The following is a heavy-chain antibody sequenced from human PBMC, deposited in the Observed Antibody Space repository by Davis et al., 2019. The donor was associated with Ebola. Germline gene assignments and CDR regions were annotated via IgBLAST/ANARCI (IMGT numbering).Heavy chain of an antibody. D-gene: IGHD3-9*01. CDR1: GFTFSTYS. V-gene: IGHV3-48*02. CDR2: ISGSSLTI. Sequence: GGSLRLSCVASGFTFSTYSMTWVRQAPGKGLEWISYISGSSLTIYHADSVKGRFTTSRDNPKTSLYLQMNSLRDEDTAVYYCARLMEDDYDILPYGMDVWGQGPTVTVSS. CDR3: ARLMEDDYDILPYGMDV. J-gene: IGHJ6*02.